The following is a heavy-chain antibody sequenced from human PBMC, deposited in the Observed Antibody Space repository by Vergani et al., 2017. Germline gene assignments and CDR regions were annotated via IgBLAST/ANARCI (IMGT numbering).Heavy chain of an antibody. CDR3: ARRLLGERGKNWFDP. V-gene: IGHV1-2*04. D-gene: IGHD1-1*01. CDR1: GYTFTGYY. J-gene: IGHJ5*02. Sequence: QVQLVQSGAEVKKPGASVTVSCKASGYTFTGYYMHWVRQAPGQGLEWMGWINPNSGGTNYAQKFQGWVTMTRDTSISTAYMELSRLRSDDTAVYYCARRLLGERGKNWFDPWGQGTLVTVSS. CDR2: INPNSGGT.